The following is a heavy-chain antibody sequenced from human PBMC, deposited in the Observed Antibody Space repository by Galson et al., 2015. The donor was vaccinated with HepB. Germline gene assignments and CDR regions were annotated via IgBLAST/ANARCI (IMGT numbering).Heavy chain of an antibody. Sequence: SLRLSCAASGFTLSSYAMSWVRPAPGKGLEWVSAISGSGGSTYYADSVKGRFTISRDNSKNTLYLQMNSLRAEDTAVYYCAKVLWFGELLLPYYYYGMDVWGQGTTVTVSS. D-gene: IGHD3-10*01. V-gene: IGHV3-23*01. CDR1: GFTLSSYA. J-gene: IGHJ6*02. CDR3: AKVLWFGELLLPYYYYGMDV. CDR2: ISGSGGST.